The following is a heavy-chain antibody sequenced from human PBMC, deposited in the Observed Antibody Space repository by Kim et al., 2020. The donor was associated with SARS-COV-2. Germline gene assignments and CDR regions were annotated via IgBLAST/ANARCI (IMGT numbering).Heavy chain of an antibody. V-gene: IGHV3-30-3*01. Sequence: GGSLRLSCAASGFTFSSYAMHWVRQAPGKGLEWVAVISYDGSNKYYADSVKGRFTISRDNSKNTLYLQMNSLRAEDTAVYYCARAVGELFGAIDYWGQGTLVTVSS. CDR2: ISYDGSNK. CDR1: GFTFSSYA. D-gene: IGHD3-10*01. CDR3: ARAVGELFGAIDY. J-gene: IGHJ4*02.